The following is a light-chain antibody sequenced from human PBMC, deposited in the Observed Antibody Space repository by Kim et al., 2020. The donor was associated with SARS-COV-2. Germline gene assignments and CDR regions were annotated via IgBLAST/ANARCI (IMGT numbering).Light chain of an antibody. CDR1: SSNIGSNV. CDR2: SND. J-gene: IGLJ2*01. Sequence: GQRVTISCSGSSSNIGSNVVTWYQQLPGTAPKLLIYSNDQRPSGVPGRFSGSKSGTSASLAISGLQSEDEADYYCAAWDDSLNGVVFGGGTQLT. V-gene: IGLV1-44*01. CDR3: AAWDDSLNGVV.